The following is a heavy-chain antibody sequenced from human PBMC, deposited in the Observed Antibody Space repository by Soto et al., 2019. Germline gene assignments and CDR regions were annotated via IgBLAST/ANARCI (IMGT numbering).Heavy chain of an antibody. CDR1: GGSISSGDYY. D-gene: IGHD3-16*02. CDR3: AGLQSMRLSGLDP. Sequence: QVQLQESGPGLVKPSETLSLTCTVSGGSISSGDYYWSWIRQPPGKGLEWIGYIYYSGSTYYNPSLKSRVIISVDTSKNQFSLKLSSVTAADTAVYYCAGLQSMRLSGLDPWGQGTLVTVSS. V-gene: IGHV4-30-4*01. CDR2: IYYSGST. J-gene: IGHJ5*02.